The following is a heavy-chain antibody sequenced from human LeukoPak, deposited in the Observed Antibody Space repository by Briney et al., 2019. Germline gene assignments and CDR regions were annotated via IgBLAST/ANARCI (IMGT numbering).Heavy chain of an antibody. V-gene: IGHV1-24*01. CDR3: ATTQLVLYYYYYGMDV. CDR2: FDPEDGET. Sequence: ASVKVSCKVSGYTLTELSMHWVRQAPGKGLEWMGGFDPEDGETIYAQKFQGRVTMTEDTSTDTAYMELSSLRSEDTAVYYCATTQLVLYYYYYGMDVWGQGTTVTVSS. J-gene: IGHJ6*02. D-gene: IGHD6-13*01. CDR1: GYTLTELS.